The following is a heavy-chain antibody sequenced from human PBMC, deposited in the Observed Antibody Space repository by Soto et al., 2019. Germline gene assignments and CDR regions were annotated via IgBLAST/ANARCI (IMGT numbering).Heavy chain of an antibody. Sequence: GGSLRLSCAASGFTFSSYAMSWVRQAPGKGLEWVSAISGSGGSTYYADSVKGRFTISRDNSKNTLYLQMNSLRAEDTAVYYCAKDRETVAASRRGGGFDYWGQGTLVTVSS. CDR3: AKDRETVAASRRGGGFDY. J-gene: IGHJ4*02. D-gene: IGHD6-13*01. CDR2: ISGSGGST. CDR1: GFTFSSYA. V-gene: IGHV3-23*01.